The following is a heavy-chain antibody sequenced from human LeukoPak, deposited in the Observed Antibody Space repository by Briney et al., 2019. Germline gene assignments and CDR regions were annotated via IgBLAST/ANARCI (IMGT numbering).Heavy chain of an antibody. D-gene: IGHD3-3*01. CDR2: IYYSGST. CDR3: ARGGGGSPVFGVVIAYFDY. CDR1: GGSISSYY. J-gene: IGHJ4*02. V-gene: IGHV4-59*01. Sequence: SETLSLTCTVSGGSISSYYWSWIRQPPGKGLEWIGYIYYSGSTNYNPSLKSRVPISVDTSKNQFSLKLSSVAAAHRAVYYWARGGGGSPVFGVVIAYFDYWGQGTLVTVSS.